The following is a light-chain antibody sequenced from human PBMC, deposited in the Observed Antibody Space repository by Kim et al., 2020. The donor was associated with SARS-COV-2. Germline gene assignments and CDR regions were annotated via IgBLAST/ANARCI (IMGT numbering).Light chain of an antibody. CDR1: QSVGSW. J-gene: IGKJ2*01. CDR3: QQYRSYST. Sequence: DIQMTQSPSTLSASVGDRVTITCRASQSVGSWLAWYQQKPGKAPKLLIYKASTLEGGVPSRFSGGGSGTQFSLTISGLQPDDFATYFCQQYRSYSTFGQGTKLEI. CDR2: KAS. V-gene: IGKV1-5*03.